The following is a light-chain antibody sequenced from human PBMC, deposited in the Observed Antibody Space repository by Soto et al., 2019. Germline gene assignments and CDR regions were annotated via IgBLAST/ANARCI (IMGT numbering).Light chain of an antibody. V-gene: IGKV3-15*01. J-gene: IGKJ1*01. CDR2: GAS. CDR3: QQYNNWPWT. CDR1: QSISDT. Sequence: EIVLTQSPATLSLSPGERATLSCRASQSISDTLAWYQQKPGQAPRLLIHGASTRATGFPGRFSGSGSGTDFTLTISSLQSEDFAVYYCQQYNNWPWTFGQGTKVEI.